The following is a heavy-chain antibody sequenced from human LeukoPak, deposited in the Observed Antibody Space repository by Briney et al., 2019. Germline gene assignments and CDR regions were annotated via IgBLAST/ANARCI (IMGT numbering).Heavy chain of an antibody. CDR1: GYTLTELS. D-gene: IGHD5-18*01. Sequence: ASVKVSCKVSGYTLTELSMHWVRQAPGKGLEWMGGFDPEDGETIYAQKFQGRVTMTEDTSTDTAYMELSSLRSEDTAVYYCAVVDTAMGEYYFDYWGQGTLVTVPS. CDR2: FDPEDGET. V-gene: IGHV1-24*01. CDR3: AVVDTAMGEYYFDY. J-gene: IGHJ4*02.